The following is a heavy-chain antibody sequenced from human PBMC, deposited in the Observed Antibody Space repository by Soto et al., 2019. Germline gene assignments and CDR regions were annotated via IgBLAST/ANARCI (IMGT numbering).Heavy chain of an antibody. D-gene: IGHD2-2*01. CDR2: ISCSVSSA. J-gene: IGHJ3*02. CDR3: AKQRSTSWYSCVFEI. Sequence: PGGSLRLSCAASGFTFRSYAMSWVRQAPGKGLEWGSTISCSVSSAYHADSVKGRLTISRDKSKNTLYLQMNSLRAEDTAVYYCAKQRSTSWYSCVFEIWGQGTMVTVSS. V-gene: IGHV3-23*01. CDR1: GFTFRSYA.